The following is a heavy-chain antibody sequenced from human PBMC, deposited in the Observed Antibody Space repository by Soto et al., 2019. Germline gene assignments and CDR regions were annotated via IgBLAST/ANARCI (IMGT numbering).Heavy chain of an antibody. V-gene: IGHV3-21*01. D-gene: IGHD3-3*01. J-gene: IGHJ6*03. CDR1: GFTFSSYS. Sequence: PGGSLRLSCAASGFTFSSYSMNWVRQAPGKGLEWVSSISSSSSYIYYADSVKGRFTISRDNAKNSLYLQMNSLRAEDTAVYYCASSVAYDFWRPGDYYYMDVWGKGTTVTVSS. CDR2: ISSSSSYI. CDR3: ASSVAYDFWRPGDYYYMDV.